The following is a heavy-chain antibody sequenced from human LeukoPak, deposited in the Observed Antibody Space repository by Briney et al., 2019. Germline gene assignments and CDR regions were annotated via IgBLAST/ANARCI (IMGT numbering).Heavy chain of an antibody. V-gene: IGHV3-21*01. Sequence: PGGSLRLSCAASGFTFSSYSMNWVRQAPGKGLEWVSSISSSSSYIYYADSVKGRFTISRGNAKSSLYLQMNSLRAEDTAVYYCARGGSRSSSWFDPWGQGTLVTVSS. CDR3: ARGGSRSSSWFDP. CDR1: GFTFSSYS. CDR2: ISSSSSYI. D-gene: IGHD6-6*01. J-gene: IGHJ5*02.